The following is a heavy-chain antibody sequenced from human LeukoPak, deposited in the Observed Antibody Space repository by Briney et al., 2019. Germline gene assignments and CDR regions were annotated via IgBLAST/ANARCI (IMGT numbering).Heavy chain of an antibody. J-gene: IGHJ6*04. CDR2: IYHTGST. CDR1: GGSISGGGYY. Sequence: TPSETLSLTCTVSGGSISGGGYYWSWIRQPPGRGLEWVGYIYHTGSTYYNPPLRSRVTISMDRSKNQFSLTVTSVTVADTAVYYCARYRRPSPPLEFYYYFMDVWGKGTTVTVSS. V-gene: IGHV4-30-2*01. D-gene: IGHD3-3*01. CDR3: ARYRRPSPPLEFYYYFMDV.